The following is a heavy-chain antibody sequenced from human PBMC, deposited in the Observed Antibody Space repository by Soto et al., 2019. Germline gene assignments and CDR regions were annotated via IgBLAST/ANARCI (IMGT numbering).Heavy chain of an antibody. J-gene: IGHJ4*02. CDR1: GFTFSNAW. D-gene: IGHD2-2*02. CDR2: IKSKTDGEST. CDR3: STHSPDPPAGIWRRFFDY. V-gene: IGHV3-15*01. Sequence: EVQLVESGGGLVKPGESLRLSCVASGFTFSNAWMSWVRQAPGKGLEWVGRIKSKTDGESTDYAAPVKGRFTISRDDSKNILYLQMNSLRTEDTAVYYCSTHSPDPPAGIWRRFFDYWGQGTLVIVSS.